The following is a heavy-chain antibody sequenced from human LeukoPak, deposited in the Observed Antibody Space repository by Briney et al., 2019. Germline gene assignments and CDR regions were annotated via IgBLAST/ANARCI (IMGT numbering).Heavy chain of an antibody. CDR3: ARGFSMKRYDFWSGYYTGGGAYYFDY. J-gene: IGHJ4*02. V-gene: IGHV4-59*01. Sequence: PSETLSLNCTVSGGSISSYYWSWIRQPPGKGLEWIGYIYYSGSTNYNPSLKSRVTISVDTSKNQFSLKLSSVTAADTAVYYCARGFSMKRYDFWSGYYTGGGAYYFDYWGQGTLVTVSS. CDR1: GGSISSYY. CDR2: IYYSGST. D-gene: IGHD3-3*01.